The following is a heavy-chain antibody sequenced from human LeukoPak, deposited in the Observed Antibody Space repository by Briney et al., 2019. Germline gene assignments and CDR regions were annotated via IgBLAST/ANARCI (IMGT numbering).Heavy chain of an antibody. CDR1: GFTFSSYG. CDR2: ISYDGSNK. J-gene: IGHJ4*02. CDR3: AGARFDY. Sequence: GGSLRLSCAASGFTFSSYGMHWVRQAPGKGLEWVAVISYDGSNKYYADSVKGRFTISRDNSKNTLCLQMNSLRAEDTAVYYCAGARFDYWGQGTLVTVSS. V-gene: IGHV3-30*03. D-gene: IGHD6-6*01.